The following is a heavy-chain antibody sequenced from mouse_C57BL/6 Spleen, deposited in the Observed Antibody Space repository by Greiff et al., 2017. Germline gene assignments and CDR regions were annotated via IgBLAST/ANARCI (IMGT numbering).Heavy chain of an antibody. V-gene: IGHV1-69*01. D-gene: IGHD6-5*01. CDR3: ARVLYYFDY. CDR1: GYTFTSYW. J-gene: IGHJ2*01. Sequence: VQLQQSGAELVMPGASVKLSCKASGYTFTSYWMHWVKQRPGQGLEWIGEIDPSDSYTNYNQKFKGKSTLTVDKSSSTAYMQLSSLTSEDSAVYYCARVLYYFDYWGQGTTLTVSS. CDR2: IDPSDSYT.